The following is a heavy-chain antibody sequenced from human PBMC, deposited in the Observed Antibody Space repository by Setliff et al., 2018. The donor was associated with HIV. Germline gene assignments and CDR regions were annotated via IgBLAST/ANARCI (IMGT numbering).Heavy chain of an antibody. CDR2: ISSSSVYI. CDR1: GFTFSTYS. Sequence: PGGSLRLSCAASGFTFSTYSMNWVRQAPGMGLEWVSSISSSSVYIYYADSVKGRFTISRDNAKNSLYLQMNSLRAEDTAVYYCARAFDSPGGAYYDAFDIWGQGTMVTVSS. V-gene: IGHV3-21*01. CDR3: ARAFDSPGGAYYDAFDI. J-gene: IGHJ3*02. D-gene: IGHD3-22*01.